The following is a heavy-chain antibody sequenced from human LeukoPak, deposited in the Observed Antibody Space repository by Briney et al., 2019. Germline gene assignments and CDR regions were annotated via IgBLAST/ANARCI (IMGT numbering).Heavy chain of an antibody. D-gene: IGHD3-3*01. CDR3: ARDFMPYYDFWSGYLGRDYYYMDV. Sequence: GSLRLSCAASGFTFSSYWMSWVRQAPGKGLEWAANIKQDGSEKYYVDSVKGRFTISRDNAKNSLYLQMNSLRAEDTAVYYCARDFMPYYDFWSGYLGRDYYYMDVWGKGTTVTVSS. CDR1: GFTFSSYW. V-gene: IGHV3-7*01. J-gene: IGHJ6*03. CDR2: IKQDGSEK.